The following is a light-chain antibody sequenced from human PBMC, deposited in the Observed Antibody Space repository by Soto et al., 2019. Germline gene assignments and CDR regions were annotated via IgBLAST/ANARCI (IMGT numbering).Light chain of an antibody. J-gene: IGKJ3*01. CDR1: QGIRNY. Sequence: DIQMTQSPTSLSASLGDRVTITCRASQGIRNYVAWYQQKHGKAPTLLIYAASSLQTVVQSRSSGSGSRTVFNLTINSLQPEYVANYSSQKYSSVPVFGPGTKVEIK. CDR3: QKYSSVPV. V-gene: IGKV1-27*01. CDR2: AAS.